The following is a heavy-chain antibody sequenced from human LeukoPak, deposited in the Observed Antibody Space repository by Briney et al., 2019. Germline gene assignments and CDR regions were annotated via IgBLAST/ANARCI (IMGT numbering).Heavy chain of an antibody. V-gene: IGHV3-21*01. CDR1: GFTFSSYS. Sequence: GGSLRLSCAASGFTFSSYSMNWVRQAPGKGLEWVSSISSSSSYIYYADSVKGRFTISRDNAKDSLYLQMNSLRAEDTAVYYCARDLLTSFDLWGRGTLVTVSS. CDR2: ISSSSSYI. J-gene: IGHJ2*01. CDR3: ARDLLTSFDL.